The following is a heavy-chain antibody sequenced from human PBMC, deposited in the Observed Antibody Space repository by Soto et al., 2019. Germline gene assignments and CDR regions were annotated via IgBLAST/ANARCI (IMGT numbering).Heavy chain of an antibody. CDR3: AKPRPVRLVDV. V-gene: IGHV1-3*01. Sequence: ASVKVSCKASGYTFTSYAMHWVRQAPGQRLEWMGWINAGNGNTKYSQKLQGRVTITRDTSASTAYMELNSLRAEDTAVYYCAKPRPVRLVDVWGKGTTVTVSS. J-gene: IGHJ6*04. CDR2: INAGNGNT. D-gene: IGHD6-19*01. CDR1: GYTFTSYA.